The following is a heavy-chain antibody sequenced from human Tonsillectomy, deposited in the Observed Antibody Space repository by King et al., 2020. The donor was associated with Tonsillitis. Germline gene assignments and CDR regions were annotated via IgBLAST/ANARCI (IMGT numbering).Heavy chain of an antibody. CDR2: IFPADSAT. Sequence: EVQLVESGAEVKKPGESLTISCSGSGYRFSNYFIAWVRQMPGKGLEWMGSIFPADSATTYSPSFQGQVTISADKSLTTAYLQWSSLRASDTAMYYCARSLTIFGTADCWGQGTLVTVSS. V-gene: IGHV5-51*01. CDR3: ARSLTIFGTADC. J-gene: IGHJ4*02. CDR1: GYRFSNYF. D-gene: IGHD3-3*01.